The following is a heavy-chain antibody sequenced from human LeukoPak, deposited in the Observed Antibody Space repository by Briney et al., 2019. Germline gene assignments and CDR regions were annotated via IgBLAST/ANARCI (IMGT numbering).Heavy chain of an antibody. CDR3: AREGWFGELGFYFDY. Sequence: PSETLSLTCTVSGGSITSSGYYWGWLRQPPGQGLEWIGSIHYSGSTYYNPSHKSRVTISGDTSKNQFSLKLSSVTAADTAVYYCAREGWFGELGFYFDYWGQGTLVTVSS. J-gene: IGHJ4*02. V-gene: IGHV4-39*07. D-gene: IGHD3-10*01. CDR2: IHYSGST. CDR1: GGSITSSGYY.